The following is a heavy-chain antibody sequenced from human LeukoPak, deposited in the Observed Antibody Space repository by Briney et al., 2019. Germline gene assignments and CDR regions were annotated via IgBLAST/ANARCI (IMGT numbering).Heavy chain of an antibody. Sequence: SETLSLTCTVSGGSISSSSYYWGWIRQPPGKGLEWIGIIYYSGSTYYNPSLKSRVTISVDTSKNQFSLKLSSVTAADTAVYYCARDPGGMSVAGTSGDYWGQGTLVTVSS. CDR2: IYYSGST. CDR1: GGSISSSSYY. D-gene: IGHD6-19*01. J-gene: IGHJ4*02. V-gene: IGHV4-39*01. CDR3: ARDPGGMSVAGTSGDY.